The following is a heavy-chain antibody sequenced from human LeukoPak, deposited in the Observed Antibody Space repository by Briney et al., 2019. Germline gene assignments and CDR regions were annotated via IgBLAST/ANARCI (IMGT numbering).Heavy chain of an antibody. Sequence: PGGSLRLSCAASGFTFSNVWMNWVRQAPGKGLEWVGRIKSKTDGGTTNYAAPVKGRFTISRDDSENIAYLQMNSLKTEDTAVYYCTRDQGGNYYFDYWGQGTLVTVSS. D-gene: IGHD4-23*01. CDR2: IKSKTDGGTT. V-gene: IGHV3-15*01. CDR3: TRDQGGNYYFDY. CDR1: GFTFSNVW. J-gene: IGHJ4*02.